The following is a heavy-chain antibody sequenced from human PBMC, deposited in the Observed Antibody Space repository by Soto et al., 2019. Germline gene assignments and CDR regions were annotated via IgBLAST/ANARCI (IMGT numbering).Heavy chain of an antibody. CDR2: MNPYSGNT. D-gene: IGHD6-25*01. Sequence: GPSVKVSCKASGYTFTTYDISWVRQATGQGLEWMGWMNPYSGNTGYAQKFQGRVTVTRNTSISTVYMELSGLRPDDTAVYYCARRKERSGPHYFDYWGQGSQVTVSS. V-gene: IGHV1-8*01. J-gene: IGHJ4*02. CDR1: GYTFTTYD. CDR3: ARRKERSGPHYFDY.